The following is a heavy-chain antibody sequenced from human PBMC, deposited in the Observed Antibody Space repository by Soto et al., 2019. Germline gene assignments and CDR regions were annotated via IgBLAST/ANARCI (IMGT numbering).Heavy chain of an antibody. CDR1: GFTFRNSG. CDR2: IWYDGSSQ. CDR3: ARDMDSNDDGMDV. D-gene: IGHD1-1*01. V-gene: IGHV3-33*01. Sequence: QVNLVQSGGGLVQPGRSLRLSCEASGFTFRNSGMEWIRQAPGKGLEWVARIWYDGSSQYYADSVKGRFTISRDNSKNTLYMEMNSVRVEDTAVYYCARDMDSNDDGMDVWGQGTTVIVSS. J-gene: IGHJ6*02.